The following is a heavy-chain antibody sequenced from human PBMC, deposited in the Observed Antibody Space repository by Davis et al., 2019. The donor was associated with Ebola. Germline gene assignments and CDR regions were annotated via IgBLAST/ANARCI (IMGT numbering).Heavy chain of an antibody. CDR3: ARGFSGSYYNYFDH. D-gene: IGHD3-10*01. Sequence: PGGSLRLSCTVSGGSISSYYWTWIRQPAGKGLEWIGRVYSSGSTNYNPSLESRVTMSVDTSKNQFSLRLRSVTAADTAVYYCARGFSGSYYNYFDHWGQGILVTVSS. V-gene: IGHV4-4*07. J-gene: IGHJ4*02. CDR2: VYSSGST. CDR1: GGSISSYY.